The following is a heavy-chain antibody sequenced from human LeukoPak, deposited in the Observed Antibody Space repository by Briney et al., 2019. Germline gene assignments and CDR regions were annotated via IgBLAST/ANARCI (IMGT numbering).Heavy chain of an antibody. CDR1: GGSISSYY. J-gene: IGHJ4*02. V-gene: IGHV4-59*01. Sequence: PSETLSLTCIVSGGSISSYYWSWIRQPPGKGLEWIGYIYYSGSTNYNPSLKSRVTISVDTSKNQFSLKLSSVTAADTAVYYCARSITSTGTGDYWGQGTLVTVSS. CDR3: ARSITSTGTGDY. CDR2: IYYSGST. D-gene: IGHD4-17*01.